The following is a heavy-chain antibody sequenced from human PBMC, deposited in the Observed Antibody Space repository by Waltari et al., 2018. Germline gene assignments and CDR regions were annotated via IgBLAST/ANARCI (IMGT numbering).Heavy chain of an antibody. Sequence: QVQLQESGPGLVKPSETLSLTCTVSGGSISSYYWSWIRQPPGKGLEWIGYIYYSGSTNYNPSLKSRVTISVDTSKNQFSLKLSSVTAADTAVYYCARGGCTNGVCYPYWGQGTLVTVSS. J-gene: IGHJ4*02. V-gene: IGHV4-59*01. CDR1: GGSISSYY. CDR2: IYYSGST. D-gene: IGHD2-8*01. CDR3: ARGGCTNGVCYPY.